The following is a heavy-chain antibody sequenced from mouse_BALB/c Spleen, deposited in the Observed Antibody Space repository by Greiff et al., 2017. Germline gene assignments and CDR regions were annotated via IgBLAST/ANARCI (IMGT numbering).Heavy chain of an antibody. J-gene: IGHJ4*01. Sequence: VQLQQSGAELVKPGASVKLSCKASGYTFTSYYMYWVKQRPGQGLEWIGEINPSNGGTNFNEKFKSKATLTVDKSSSTAYMQLSSLTSEDSAVYYCTRWYYCGMDYWGQGTSVTVSS. CDR3: TRWYYCGMDY. CDR1: GYTFTSYY. V-gene: IGHV1S81*02. CDR2: INPSNGGT. D-gene: IGHD1-1*02.